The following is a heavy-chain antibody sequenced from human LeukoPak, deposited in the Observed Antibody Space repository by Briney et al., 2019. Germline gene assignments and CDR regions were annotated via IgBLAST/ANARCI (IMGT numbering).Heavy chain of an antibody. CDR1: GYTFTSYD. J-gene: IGHJ4*02. CDR2: MNPNSGNT. Sequence: ALVKVSCKASGYTFTSYDINWVRQATGQGLEWMGWMNPNSGNTGYAQKFQGRVTMTRNTSISTAYMELSSLRSEDTAVYYCARSITMVRGALLNWGQGTLVTVSS. V-gene: IGHV1-8*01. CDR3: ARSITMVRGALLN. D-gene: IGHD3-10*01.